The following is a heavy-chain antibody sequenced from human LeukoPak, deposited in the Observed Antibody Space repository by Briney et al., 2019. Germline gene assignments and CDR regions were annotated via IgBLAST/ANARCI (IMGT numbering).Heavy chain of an antibody. Sequence: SETLSLTCTVSGGSISSSSYYWGWIRQPPGKGLEWIVSIYYSGSTYYNPSLKSRVTISVDTSKNQFSLKLSSVTAADTGVYYCARRPKYDFRSASRYYFDCWGQGTLVTVSS. CDR1: GGSISSSSYY. D-gene: IGHD3-3*01. V-gene: IGHV4-39*01. CDR3: ARRPKYDFRSASRYYFDC. J-gene: IGHJ4*02. CDR2: IYYSGST.